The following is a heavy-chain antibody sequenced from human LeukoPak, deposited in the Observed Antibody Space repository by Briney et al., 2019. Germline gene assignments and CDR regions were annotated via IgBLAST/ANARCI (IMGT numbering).Heavy chain of an antibody. CDR2: IYYSGST. D-gene: IGHD6-13*01. CDR1: GGSISSSSYY. J-gene: IGHJ4*02. CDR3: ASGLNTEIAAGLSSNPSYYFDY. V-gene: IGHV4-39*07. Sequence: PSETLSLTCTVSGGSISSSSYYWGWIRQPPGKGLEWIGSIYYSGSTYYNPSLKSRVTISVDTSKNQFSLKLSSVTAADTAVYYCASGLNTEIAAGLSSNPSYYFDYWGQGTLVTVSS.